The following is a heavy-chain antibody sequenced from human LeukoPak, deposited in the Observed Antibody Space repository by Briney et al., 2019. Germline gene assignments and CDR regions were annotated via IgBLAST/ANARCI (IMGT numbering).Heavy chain of an antibody. CDR2: IYPGDSDT. D-gene: IGHD5-12*01. CDR1: GYSFTSYW. CDR3: ARGLVAEGHSRYFDY. J-gene: IGHJ4*02. V-gene: IGHV5-51*01. Sequence: GESLKISCKGSGYSFTSYWIGWVRQMPGKGLEWMGIIYPGDSDTRYSPSFQGQVTISADKSISTAYLQWSSLKASDTAMYYCARGLVAEGHSRYFDYWGQGTLVTVSS.